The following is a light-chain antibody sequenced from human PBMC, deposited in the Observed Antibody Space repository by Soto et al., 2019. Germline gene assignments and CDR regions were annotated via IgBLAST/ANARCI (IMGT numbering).Light chain of an antibody. Sequence: QSALTQPASVSGSPGQSITISCTGTSSDVGGYNFVSWYQQYPGKAPRLILYEVSNRPLGVSDPFSGSKSGNTASLTISGLQAEDEADYYCSSYTLRNTLVLFGGGTKVTVL. CDR2: EVS. J-gene: IGLJ3*02. CDR1: SSDVGGYNF. CDR3: SSYTLRNTLVL. V-gene: IGLV2-14*01.